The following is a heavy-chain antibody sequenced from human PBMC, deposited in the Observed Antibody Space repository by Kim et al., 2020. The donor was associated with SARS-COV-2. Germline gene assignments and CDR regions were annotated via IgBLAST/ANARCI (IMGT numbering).Heavy chain of an antibody. Sequence: SVKVSCKASGGTFSSYAISWVRQAPGQGLEWMGGIIPIFGTANYAQKFQGRVTITADESTSTAYMELSSLRSEDTAVYYCARSIAVAGTSYYYYGMDVWGQGTTVTVSS. CDR2: IIPIFGTA. CDR1: GGTFSSYA. CDR3: ARSIAVAGTSYYYYGMDV. V-gene: IGHV1-69*13. J-gene: IGHJ6*02. D-gene: IGHD6-19*01.